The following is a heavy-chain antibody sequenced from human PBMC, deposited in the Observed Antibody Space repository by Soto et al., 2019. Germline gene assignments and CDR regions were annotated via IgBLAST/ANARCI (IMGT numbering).Heavy chain of an antibody. J-gene: IGHJ4*02. Sequence: SETLSLTCTVSGGSISSYYWSWIRQPPGKGLEWIGYIYYSGSTNYNPSLKSRVTISVDTSKNQFSLKLSSVTAADTAVYYCAREPYADYWGQGTLVTVSS. D-gene: IGHD4-17*01. CDR2: IYYSGST. CDR1: GGSISSYY. CDR3: AREPYADY. V-gene: IGHV4-59*01.